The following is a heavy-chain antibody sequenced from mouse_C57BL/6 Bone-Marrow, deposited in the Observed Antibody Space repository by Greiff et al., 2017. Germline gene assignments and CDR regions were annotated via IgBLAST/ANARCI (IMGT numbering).Heavy chain of an antibody. CDR1: GYTFTSYG. CDR3: ARASICDNGRGYFDV. D-gene: IGHD1-1*01. Sequence: VQLQQSGAELARPGASVKLSCKASGYTFTSYGISWVKQRTGQGLEWIGEIYPRSGNTYYNEKFKGKATLTADKSSSTAYMELRSLTSEDSAVYFCARASICDNGRGYFDVWGTGTTVTVSS. CDR2: IYPRSGNT. V-gene: IGHV1-81*01. J-gene: IGHJ1*03.